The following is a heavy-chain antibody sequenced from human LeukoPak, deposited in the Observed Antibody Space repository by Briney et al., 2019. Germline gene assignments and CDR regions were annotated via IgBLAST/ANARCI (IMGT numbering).Heavy chain of an antibody. J-gene: IGHJ6*03. CDR1: GFTFSSSA. CDR3: ARVPPPFTMYYMDV. CDR2: ISYDGSNK. Sequence: GGSLRLSCAASGFTFSSSAMHWVRQAPGKGLEWVAVISYDGSNKYYADSVKGRFTISRDSSKNTVSLQMNSLRAEDTAIYFCARVPPPFTMYYMDVWGKGTPVIVSS. D-gene: IGHD5-24*01. V-gene: IGHV3-30-3*01.